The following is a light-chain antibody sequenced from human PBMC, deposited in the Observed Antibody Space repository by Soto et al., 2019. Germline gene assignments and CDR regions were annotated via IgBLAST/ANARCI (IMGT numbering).Light chain of an antibody. Sequence: QSVLTQPPSASGTPGQRVIISCSGSRSDIGSNYVCWHQQLPGTAPKPLMYRNNQRPSGVPDRFAGSNSGNTATLTISRAQAVDEADYYCQVWDSSTARVFGGGTKLTVL. V-gene: IGLV1-47*01. CDR1: RSDIGSNY. CDR3: QVWDSSTARV. CDR2: RNN. J-gene: IGLJ3*02.